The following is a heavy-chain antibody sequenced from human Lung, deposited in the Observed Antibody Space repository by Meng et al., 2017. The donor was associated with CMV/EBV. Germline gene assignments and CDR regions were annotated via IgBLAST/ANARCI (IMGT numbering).Heavy chain of an antibody. V-gene: IGHV4-59*01. J-gene: IGHJ3*02. CDR3: ARDCSSTSCLDAFDI. Sequence: SETLSLXCTVSGGSISSYYWSWIRQPPGKGLEWIRYIYYSGSTNYNPSLKSRVTISVDTSKNQFSLKLSSVTAADTAVYYCARDCSSTSCLDAFDIWGQGXMVTVSS. D-gene: IGHD2-2*01. CDR2: IYYSGST. CDR1: GGSISSYY.